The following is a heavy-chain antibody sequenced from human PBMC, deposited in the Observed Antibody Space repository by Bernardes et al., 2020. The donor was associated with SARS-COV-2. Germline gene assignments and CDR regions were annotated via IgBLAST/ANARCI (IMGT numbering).Heavy chain of an antibody. D-gene: IGHD2-15*01. J-gene: IGHJ5*02. CDR2: INYSENT. CDR3: AKNAFRGIVANIAWFDP. CDR1: GGSFSGNY. Sequence: SETLSLTCAVSGGSFSGNYWSWIRQPPGKGLEWIGAINYSENTNYNPSLKSRRTISVDKSKNQFSLKLSAVTAADTAVYYCAKNAFRGIVANIAWFDPWAQGTLVTVSS. V-gene: IGHV4-34*01.